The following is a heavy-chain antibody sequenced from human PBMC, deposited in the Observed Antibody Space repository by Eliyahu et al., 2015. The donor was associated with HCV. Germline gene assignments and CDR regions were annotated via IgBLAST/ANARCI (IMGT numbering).Heavy chain of an antibody. CDR2: IRYDGSNK. D-gene: IGHD6-13*01. V-gene: IGHV3-30*02. CDR3: AKDHDIAAAGKKKVGVNWFDP. J-gene: IGHJ5*02. Sequence: QVQLVESGGGVVQPGGSLRLSCAASXXGFTFXSYGMXWVRQAPGKGLEWVAFIRYDGSNKYYADSVKGRFTIPRDNSKNTLYLQMNSLRAEDTAVYYCAKDHDIAAAGKKKVGVNWFDPWGQGTLVTVSS. CDR1: XXGFTFXSYG.